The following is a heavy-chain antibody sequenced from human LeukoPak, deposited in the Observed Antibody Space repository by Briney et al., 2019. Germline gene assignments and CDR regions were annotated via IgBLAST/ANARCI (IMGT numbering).Heavy chain of an antibody. J-gene: IGHJ5*02. CDR3: ARGKYLNYFDP. D-gene: IGHD1-7*01. V-gene: IGHV4-4*08. Sequence: PSETLSLTCTVSGGSISSYYWSWIRQPPGKGLEWIGYIFHSGSTNYNPSLKSRVTISVDTSKNQFSLKLSSATAADTALYYCARGKYLNYFDPWGQGILVTVSS. CDR1: GGSISSYY. CDR2: IFHSGST.